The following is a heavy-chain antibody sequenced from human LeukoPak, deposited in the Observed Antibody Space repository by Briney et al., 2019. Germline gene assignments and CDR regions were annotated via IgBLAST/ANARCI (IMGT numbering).Heavy chain of an antibody. Sequence: SETLSLTCAVSGGSISSSNWWSWVRQPPGKGLEWIGDIYYSGSTNYNPSLKSRVTISVDTSKNQFSLKRSSVTAADTAVYYCASLAAAGTNDYWGQGTLVTVSS. V-gene: IGHV4-4*02. CDR2: IYYSGST. J-gene: IGHJ4*02. D-gene: IGHD6-13*01. CDR3: ASLAAAGTNDY. CDR1: GGSISSSNW.